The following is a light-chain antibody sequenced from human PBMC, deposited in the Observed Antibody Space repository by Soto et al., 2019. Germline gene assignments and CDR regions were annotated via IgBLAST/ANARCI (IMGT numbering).Light chain of an antibody. J-gene: IGKJ1*01. CDR2: DAS. V-gene: IGKV3-15*01. CDR3: KQYSNWPET. CDR1: QRISSN. Sequence: EIGMTQSPASLSVSPGDRASLACRASQRISSNLSWYQQKPGQAPRLLIYDASTRPTGLPARFSGGGSGTDFTLTISSLQSEDFACDSCKQYSNWPETFGQGTQVEIK.